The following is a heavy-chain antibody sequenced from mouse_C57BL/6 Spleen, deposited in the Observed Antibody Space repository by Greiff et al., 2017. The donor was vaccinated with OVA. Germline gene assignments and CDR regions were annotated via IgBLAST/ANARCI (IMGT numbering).Heavy chain of an antibody. J-gene: IGHJ2*01. CDR3: TRANWDVIDY. CDR1: GYTFTDYE. CDR2: IDPETGGT. D-gene: IGHD4-1*01. V-gene: IGHV1-15*01. Sequence: QVQLKESGAELVRPGASVTLSCKASGYTFTDYEIPSLNQTPVHGLSLIGSIDPETGGTAYNQKFKGKAILTADKSSSTAYMELRSLTSEDSAVYYCTRANWDVIDYWGQGTTLTVSS.